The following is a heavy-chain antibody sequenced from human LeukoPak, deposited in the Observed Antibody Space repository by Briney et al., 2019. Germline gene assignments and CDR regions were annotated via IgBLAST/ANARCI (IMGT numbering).Heavy chain of an antibody. CDR3: ARHGGGFGSGTYYNFDC. CDR1: GGSISSYF. Sequence: SETLSLTCTVSGGSISSYFWSWIRQPPGKGLEWIGYIYYSGSTNYNPSLKSRVTISVDTSMHQFSLKLTSVTATDTAVYYCARHGGGFGSGTYYNFDCWGQGTLVTVSS. D-gene: IGHD3-10*01. V-gene: IGHV4-59*08. J-gene: IGHJ4*02. CDR2: IYYSGST.